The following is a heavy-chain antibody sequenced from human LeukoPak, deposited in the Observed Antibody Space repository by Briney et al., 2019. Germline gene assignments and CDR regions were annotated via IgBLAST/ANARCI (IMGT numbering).Heavy chain of an antibody. J-gene: IGHJ3*02. CDR3: ARGMGTEYCSSTSCYWLAFDI. CDR1: GGTFSCYA. Sequence: ASVKVSCKASGGTFSCYAISWVRQAPGQGLEWMGGIIPIFGTANYAQKFQGRVTITADKSTSTAYMELSSLRSEDTAVYYCARGMGTEYCSSTSCYWLAFDIWAQGTMVTVSS. CDR2: IIPIFGTA. D-gene: IGHD2-2*01. V-gene: IGHV1-69*06.